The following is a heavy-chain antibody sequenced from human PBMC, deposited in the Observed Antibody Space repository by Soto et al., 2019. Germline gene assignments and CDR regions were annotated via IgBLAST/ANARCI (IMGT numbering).Heavy chain of an antibody. J-gene: IGHJ4*02. CDR3: ARLTGHIDY. CDR2: IYYSGST. Sequence: QVQLQESGPGLVKPSETLSLTCTVSGGSISSYYWSWIRQPPGEGLEWIGYIYYSGSTNYNPSLKSRVTISVDTSKNQFSLKLSSVTAADTAVYYCARLTGHIDYWGQGTLVTVSS. CDR1: GGSISSYY. D-gene: IGHD7-27*01. V-gene: IGHV4-59*01.